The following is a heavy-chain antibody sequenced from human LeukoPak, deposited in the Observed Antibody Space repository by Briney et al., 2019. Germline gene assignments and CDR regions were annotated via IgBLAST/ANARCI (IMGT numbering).Heavy chain of an antibody. CDR3: AKASWGYSSGWYRVPFDY. J-gene: IGHJ4*02. V-gene: IGHV3-23*01. Sequence: GGSLRLSCAASGFTFSNAWMNWVRQAPGKGLEWVSAISGSGGSTYYADSVKGRFTISRDNSKNTLYLQMNSLRAEDTAVYYCAKASWGYSSGWYRVPFDYWGQGTLVAVSS. CDR1: GFTFSNAW. CDR2: ISGSGGST. D-gene: IGHD6-19*01.